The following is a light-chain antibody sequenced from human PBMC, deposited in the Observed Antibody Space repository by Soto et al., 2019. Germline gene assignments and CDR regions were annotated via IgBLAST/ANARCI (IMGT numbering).Light chain of an antibody. CDR3: QQYDIVFT. CDR2: DAS. Sequence: DIQMTQSPSSLSASVGDRVTITCQASQDIRKYLNWYQLKPGKAPKLLIYDASILETGVPLTFSGSGSGTNFPFTIRSLQPEDIATYYCQQYDIVFTFGQRTRLEIK. CDR1: QDIRKY. J-gene: IGKJ5*01. V-gene: IGKV1-33*01.